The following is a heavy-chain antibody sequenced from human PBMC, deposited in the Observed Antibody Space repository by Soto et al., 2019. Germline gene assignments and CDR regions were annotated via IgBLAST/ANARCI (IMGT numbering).Heavy chain of an antibody. D-gene: IGHD2-2*01. Sequence: QVQLQQWGAGLLKPSETLSLTCAVYGGSFSGYYLSWIRQPPGKGLEWIGEINHSGSTNYNPSLKSRVTISVDTSKNQFSLKLSSVTAADTAVYYCARAGYCSSTSCQNQGPRPRYFDLWGRGTLVTVSS. V-gene: IGHV4-34*01. CDR2: INHSGST. CDR1: GGSFSGYY. CDR3: ARAGYCSSTSCQNQGPRPRYFDL. J-gene: IGHJ2*01.